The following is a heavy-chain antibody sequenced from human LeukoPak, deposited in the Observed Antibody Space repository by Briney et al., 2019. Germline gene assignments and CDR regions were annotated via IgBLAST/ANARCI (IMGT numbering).Heavy chain of an antibody. CDR2: ISNNGGST. CDR3: ARDRGIVVVPAAIDY. D-gene: IGHD2-2*01. J-gene: IGHJ4*02. CDR1: GFTFSSYA. Sequence: GGPLRLSCAASGFTFSSYAMHWVRQAPGKGLEYVSAISNNGGSTYYANSVKGRFTISRDNSKNTLYLQMGSLRAEDMAVYYCARDRGIVVVPAAIDYWGQGTLVTVSS. V-gene: IGHV3-64*01.